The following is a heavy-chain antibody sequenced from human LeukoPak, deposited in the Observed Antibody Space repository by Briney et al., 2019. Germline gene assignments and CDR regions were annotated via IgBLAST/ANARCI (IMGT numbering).Heavy chain of an antibody. CDR1: GYTFTSYG. Sequence: ASVKVSCKASGYTFTSYGISCVRQAPGQGLEWMGWISAYNGNTNYAQKLQGRVTMTTDTSTSTAYMELRSLRSDDTAVYYCARLSPTLFLRSSRRNYYFDYWGQGTLVTVSS. J-gene: IGHJ4*02. CDR3: ARLSPTLFLRSSRRNYYFDY. V-gene: IGHV1-18*01. CDR2: ISAYNGNT. D-gene: IGHD6-13*01.